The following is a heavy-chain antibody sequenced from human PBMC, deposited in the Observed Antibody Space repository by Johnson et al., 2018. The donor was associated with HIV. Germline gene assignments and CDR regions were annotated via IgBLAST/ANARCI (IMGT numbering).Heavy chain of an antibody. V-gene: IGHV3-74*02. CDR3: AKGLLIAAAHDAFDI. CDR2: INSDGSST. Sequence: VQLVESGGGVVQPGRSLRLSCAASGFTFSSYWMHWVRQAPGKGLVWVSRINSDGSSTSYADSVKGRFTISRDNAKNTLYLQMNSLRAEDTAVYYCAKGLLIAAAHDAFDIWGQGTMVTVSS. J-gene: IGHJ3*02. D-gene: IGHD6-13*01. CDR1: GFTFSSYW.